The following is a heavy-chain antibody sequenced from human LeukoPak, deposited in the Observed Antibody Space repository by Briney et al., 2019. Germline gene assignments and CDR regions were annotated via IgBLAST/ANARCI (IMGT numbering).Heavy chain of an antibody. Sequence: SSETLSLTCAVYGGSFSGYYWSWIRQPPGKGLEWIGEINHSGSTNYNPSLKSRVTISVDTSKNQLSLQLNSVTPEDTAVYYCARGILWSFDTWGQGTLVTVSS. CDR1: GGSFSGYY. CDR2: INHSGST. CDR3: ARGILWSFDT. V-gene: IGHV4-34*01. D-gene: IGHD2/OR15-2a*01. J-gene: IGHJ4*02.